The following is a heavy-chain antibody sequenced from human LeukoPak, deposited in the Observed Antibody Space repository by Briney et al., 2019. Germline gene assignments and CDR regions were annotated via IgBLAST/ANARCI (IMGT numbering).Heavy chain of an antibody. D-gene: IGHD5-24*01. CDR2: IDWDDDK. Sequence: SGPTLVNPTQTLTLTCTFSGFSLSTSGMCVSWIRQPPGKALEWLARIDWDDDKYYSTSLKTRLTISKDTSKNQVVLTMTNMDPVDTATYYCARIRRDGYNFILDYWGQGTLVTVSS. J-gene: IGHJ4*02. CDR3: ARIRRDGYNFILDY. CDR1: GFSLSTSGMC. V-gene: IGHV2-70*11.